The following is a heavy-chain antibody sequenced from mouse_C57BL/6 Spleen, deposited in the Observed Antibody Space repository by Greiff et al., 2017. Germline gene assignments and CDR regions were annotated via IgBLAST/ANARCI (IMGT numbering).Heavy chain of an antibody. CDR2: IDPETGGT. CDR3: TRYRSSSNYYAMDY. V-gene: IGHV1-15*01. D-gene: IGHD2-5*01. J-gene: IGHJ4*01. Sequence: QVQLKQSGAELVRPGASVTLSCKASGYTFTDYEMHWVKQTPVHGLEWIGAIDPETGGTAYNQKFKGKAILTADKSSSTAYMELRSLTSEDSAVYYCTRYRSSSNYYAMDYWGQGTSVTVSS. CDR1: GYTFTDYE.